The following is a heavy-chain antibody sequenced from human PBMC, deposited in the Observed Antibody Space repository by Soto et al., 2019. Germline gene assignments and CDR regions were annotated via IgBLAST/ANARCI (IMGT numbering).Heavy chain of an antibody. J-gene: IGHJ6*02. CDR1: GGSISSYY. D-gene: IGHD2-2*01. CDR2: IYYSGST. CDR3: ARDCSSTSCYGYYGRYYGMDV. Sequence: PSETLSLTCTVSGGSISSYYWSWIRQPPGKGLEWIGYIYYSGSTNYNPSLKSRVTISVDTSKNQFSLKLCSVTAADTAVYYCARDCSSTSCYGYYGRYYGMDVWGQGTTVTVSS. V-gene: IGHV4-59*01.